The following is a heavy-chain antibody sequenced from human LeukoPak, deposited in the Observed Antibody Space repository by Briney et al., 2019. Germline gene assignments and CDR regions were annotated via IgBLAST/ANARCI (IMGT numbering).Heavy chain of an antibody. D-gene: IGHD3-3*01. Sequence: GASVKVSCKASGYTFTGYYMHWVRQAPGQGLEWMGWINPNSGGTNYAQKFQGRVTMTRDTSISTAYMELSRLRSDDTAVYYWARDWGFYDFWSGPRFGFDPWGQGTLVTVSS. J-gene: IGHJ5*02. V-gene: IGHV1-2*02. CDR2: INPNSGGT. CDR1: GYTFTGYY. CDR3: ARDWGFYDFWSGPRFGFDP.